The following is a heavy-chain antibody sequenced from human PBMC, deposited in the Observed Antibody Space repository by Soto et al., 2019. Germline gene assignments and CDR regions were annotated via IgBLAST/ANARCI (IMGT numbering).Heavy chain of an antibody. CDR1: GYTFTSCY. CDR2: INPSGGST. Sequence: VASVKVSCKASGYTFTSCYMHWVRQAPGQGLEWMGIINPSGGSTSYAQKFQGRVTMTRDTSTSTVYMELSSLRSEDTAVYYCARVRGRDGYNYNYFDYWGQGTLVTVSS. V-gene: IGHV1-46*01. D-gene: IGHD5-12*01. CDR3: ARVRGRDGYNYNYFDY. J-gene: IGHJ4*02.